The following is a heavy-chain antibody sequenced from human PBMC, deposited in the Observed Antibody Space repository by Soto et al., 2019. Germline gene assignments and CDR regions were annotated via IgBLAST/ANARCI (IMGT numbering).Heavy chain of an antibody. Sequence: SETLSLTCTVSGGSISSYYWSWIRQPPGKGLEWIGYIYYSGSTNYNPSLKSRVTISVDTSKNQFSLKLSSVTAADTAVYYCARGGVRYLDWNIWGQGTLVTAPQ. CDR2: IYYSGST. D-gene: IGHD3-9*01. CDR1: GGSISSYY. J-gene: IGHJ4*02. CDR3: ARGGVRYLDWNI. V-gene: IGHV4-59*01.